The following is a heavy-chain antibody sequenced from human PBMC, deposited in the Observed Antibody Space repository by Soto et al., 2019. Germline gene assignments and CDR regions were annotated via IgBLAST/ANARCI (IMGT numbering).Heavy chain of an antibody. CDR2: ISSSSSYI. D-gene: IGHD6-6*01. V-gene: IGHV3-21*01. J-gene: IGHJ4*02. CDR3: ARKLASKGSSSSVVFDY. CDR1: GFTFSSYS. Sequence: GGSLRLSCAASGFTFSSYSMNWVRQAPGKGLEWVSSISSSSSYIYYADSVKGRFTISRDNAKNSLYLQMNSLRAEDTAVYYCARKLASKGSSSSVVFDYWGQGTLVTVSS.